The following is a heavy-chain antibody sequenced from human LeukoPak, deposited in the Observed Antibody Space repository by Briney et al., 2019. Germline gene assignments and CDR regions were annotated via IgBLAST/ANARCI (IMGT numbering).Heavy chain of an antibody. Sequence: PSETLSLTCTVSGGSISSSSYYWGWIRQPPGKGLEWIGSIYYSGSTYYNPSLKSRVTISVDTSKNQFSLKLNSVTAADTAIYYCARVIDWFDPWGQGTLVTVSS. J-gene: IGHJ5*02. V-gene: IGHV4-39*01. CDR3: ARVIDWFDP. D-gene: IGHD2/OR15-2a*01. CDR1: GGSISSSSYY. CDR2: IYYSGST.